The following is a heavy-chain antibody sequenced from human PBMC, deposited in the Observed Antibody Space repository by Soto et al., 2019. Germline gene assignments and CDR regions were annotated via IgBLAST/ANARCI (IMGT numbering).Heavy chain of an antibody. CDR2: IIPILGIA. V-gene: IGHV1-69*08. J-gene: IGHJ1*01. Sequence: QVQLVQSGAEVKQPGSSVKVSCNASGGTFSSYTISWVRQAPGQGLEWMGRIIPILGIANYAQKFQGRVTITADKSTSTAYMELSSLRSENTAVYYCARDLEGYCSSTSCYSEYFQHWGHGTLVTVSS. CDR1: GGTFSSYT. CDR3: ARDLEGYCSSTSCYSEYFQH. D-gene: IGHD2-2*01.